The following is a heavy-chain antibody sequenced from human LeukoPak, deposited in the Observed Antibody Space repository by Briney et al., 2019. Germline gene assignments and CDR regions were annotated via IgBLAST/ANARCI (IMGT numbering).Heavy chain of an antibody. J-gene: IGHJ6*03. CDR1: GFTFSNYS. Sequence: GGSLRLSCAASGFTFSNYSMNWVRQAPGKGLEWVSSISSSSSYISYADSVKGRFTISRDNAKNSLYLQMSSLRAEDTAVYYCARAQRVVVATTYYYYYYMDVWGKGTTVTVSS. V-gene: IGHV3-21*01. CDR3: ARAQRVVVATTYYYYYYMDV. CDR2: ISSSSSYI. D-gene: IGHD2-15*01.